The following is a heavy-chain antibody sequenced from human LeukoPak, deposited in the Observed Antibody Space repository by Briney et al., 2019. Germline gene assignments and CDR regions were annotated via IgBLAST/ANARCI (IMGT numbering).Heavy chain of an antibody. Sequence: KPSETLSLTCTVSGGSISSSSYYWGWIRQPPGKGLEWIGSIYYSGSTYYNPSLKSRVTISVDTSKNQFSLKLSSVTAADTAVYYCARQSYYYDILTGLNYYYYYGMDVWGQGTTVTVSS. CDR1: GGSISSSSYY. CDR2: IYYSGST. J-gene: IGHJ6*02. D-gene: IGHD3-9*01. CDR3: ARQSYYYDILTGLNYYYYYGMDV. V-gene: IGHV4-39*01.